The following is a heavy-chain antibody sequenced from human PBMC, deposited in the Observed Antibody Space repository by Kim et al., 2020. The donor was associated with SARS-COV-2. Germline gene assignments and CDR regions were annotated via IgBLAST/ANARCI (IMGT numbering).Heavy chain of an antibody. Sequence: TYYADSVKGRFTISRDNSKSSLYLEMNSLRTEDTAFYYCAKDSNSGTLDHWGQGTLVTVSS. V-gene: IGHV3-43*01. CDR2: T. CDR3: AKDSNSGTLDH. J-gene: IGHJ4*02. D-gene: IGHD1-1*01.